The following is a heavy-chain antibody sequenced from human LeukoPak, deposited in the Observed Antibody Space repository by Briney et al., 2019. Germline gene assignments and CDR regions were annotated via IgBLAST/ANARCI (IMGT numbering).Heavy chain of an antibody. V-gene: IGHV4-38-2*02. CDR1: GYSISSGYY. Sequence: SETLSLTCTVSGYSISSGYYWGWIRQPPGKGLEWIGSIYHSGSTYYNPSLKSRVTISVDTSKNQFSLKLSSVTAADTAVYYCARDGVYTEALKARGYFDYWGQGTLVTVSS. J-gene: IGHJ4*02. CDR2: IYHSGST. D-gene: IGHD2-8*01. CDR3: ARDGVYTEALKARGYFDY.